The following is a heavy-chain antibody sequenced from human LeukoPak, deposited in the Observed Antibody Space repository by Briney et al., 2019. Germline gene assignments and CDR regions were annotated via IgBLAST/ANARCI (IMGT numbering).Heavy chain of an antibody. D-gene: IGHD1-26*01. J-gene: IGHJ4*02. CDR3: AKDMDHDYYTPFDY. CDR1: RFTFSSYG. CDR2: IRYDGSNK. V-gene: IGHV3-30*02. Sequence: GGSLRLSCAASRFTFSSYGMHWVRQAPGKGLEWVAFIRYDGSNKYYADSVKGRFTISRDNSKNTLYLQMNSLRAEDTAVYYCAKDMDHDYYTPFDYWGQGTLVTVSS.